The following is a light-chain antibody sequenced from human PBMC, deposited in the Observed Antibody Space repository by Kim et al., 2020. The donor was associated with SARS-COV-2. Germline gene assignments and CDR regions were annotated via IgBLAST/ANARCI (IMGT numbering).Light chain of an antibody. CDR2: AAS. V-gene: IGKV1-39*01. J-gene: IGKJ2*01. Sequence: DIQMTQSPSSLSASVGDRVTITCRASQSISSYLNWYQQKPGKVPKLLIYAASSLQSGVPSRFSGSGSGTDFTLTISSLQPEDFATYYCQQSYSTSSYTFGQGTKLEI. CDR1: QSISSY. CDR3: QQSYSTSSYT.